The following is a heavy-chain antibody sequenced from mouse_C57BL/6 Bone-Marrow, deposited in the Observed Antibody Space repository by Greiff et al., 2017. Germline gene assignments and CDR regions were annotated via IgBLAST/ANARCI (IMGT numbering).Heavy chain of an antibody. J-gene: IGHJ4*01. CDR1: GYTFTSYG. V-gene: IGHV1-81*01. CDR2: IYPRSGNT. CDR3: ARWLLRYAMDY. Sequence: VQLQQSGAELARPGASVKLSCKASGYTFTSYGISWVKQRTGQGLEWIGEIYPRSGNTYYNEKFKGKATLTADKSSSPAYMELRSLTSEDSAVYFCARWLLRYAMDYWGQGTSVTVSS. D-gene: IGHD2-3*01.